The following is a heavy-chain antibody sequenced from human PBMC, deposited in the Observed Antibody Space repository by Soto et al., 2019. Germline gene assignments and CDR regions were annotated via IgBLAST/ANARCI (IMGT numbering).Heavy chain of an antibody. V-gene: IGHV1-8*01. D-gene: IGHD4-17*01. Sequence: QVQLVQSGAEVKKPGASVKVSCKASGYTFTSYDINWVRQATGQGLEWMGWMNPNSGNTGYAQKCQGRVTXTRXTXISTAYKELSSLRSEDTAVYYCARSSYGDYANWFDPWGQGTLVTVSS. CDR1: GYTFTSYD. CDR3: ARSSYGDYANWFDP. CDR2: MNPNSGNT. J-gene: IGHJ5*02.